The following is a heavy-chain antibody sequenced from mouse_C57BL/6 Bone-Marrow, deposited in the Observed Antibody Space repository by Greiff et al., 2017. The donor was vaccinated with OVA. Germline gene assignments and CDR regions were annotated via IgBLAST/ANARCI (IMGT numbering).Heavy chain of an antibody. V-gene: IGHV7-3*01. J-gene: IGHJ2*01. D-gene: IGHD1-1*01. CDR1: GFTFTNYY. CDR3: ARYKGRVAVDYFDY. CDR2: IRNKPNGSTT. Sequence: EGKLVETGGVVVQPGDSLSLSCAASGFTFTNYYMSWVRQPPGKALEWLAFIRNKPNGSTTEYSASVKGRFTISRDNSQSILYLQMNALRAEDSATYYCARYKGRVAVDYFDYWGQGTALTVSS.